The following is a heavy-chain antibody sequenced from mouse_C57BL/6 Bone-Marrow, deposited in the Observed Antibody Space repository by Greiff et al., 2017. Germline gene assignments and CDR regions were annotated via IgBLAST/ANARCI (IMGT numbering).Heavy chain of an antibody. V-gene: IGHV10-1*01. CDR1: GFSFNTYA. CDR3: VRRLLN. CDR2: IRNKSNNYAS. J-gene: IGHJ4*01. Sequence: EVKLMESGGGLVQPRGSLKLSCAASGFSFNTYAMNWVRQAPGKGLEWVGRIRNKSNNYASYYADSVKDRFTISRDDSESMLYLQMNNLKTEDTAMYYCVRRLLNWGQGTSVTVSS.